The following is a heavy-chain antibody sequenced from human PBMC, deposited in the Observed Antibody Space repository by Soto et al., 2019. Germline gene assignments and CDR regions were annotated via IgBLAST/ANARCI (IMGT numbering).Heavy chain of an antibody. J-gene: IGHJ5*02. V-gene: IGHV4-30-2*01. CDR1: GGSISSGGYS. CDR3: ARGRSSSWYSANWFDP. CDR2: IYHSGST. Sequence: TLSLTCAVSGGSISSGGYSWSWIRQPPGKGLEWIGYIYHSGSTYYNPSLKSRVTISVDRSKNQFSLKLSSVTAADTAVYYCARGRSSSWYSANWFDPWGQGTLVTVSS. D-gene: IGHD6-13*01.